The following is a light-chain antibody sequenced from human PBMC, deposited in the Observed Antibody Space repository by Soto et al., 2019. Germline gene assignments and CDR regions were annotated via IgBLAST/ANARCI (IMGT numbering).Light chain of an antibody. V-gene: IGKV3-11*01. CDR2: DTS. CDR1: QTVGSY. Sequence: EIVLTQSPATLSLSPGERATLSCRASQTVGSYLAWFRQTPGQAPRLLIYDTSIRATGIPARFSGSGSGTDFTLTISSLEAEDVEFYYYQQRSDWPPTFGPGTKVEIK. CDR3: QQRSDWPPT. J-gene: IGKJ1*01.